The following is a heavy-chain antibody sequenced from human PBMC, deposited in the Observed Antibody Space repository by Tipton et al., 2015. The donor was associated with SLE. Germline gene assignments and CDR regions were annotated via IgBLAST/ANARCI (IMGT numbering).Heavy chain of an antibody. CDR3: ARGGGWGDYYYGMDV. Sequence: TLSLTCAVYGGSFSGYYWSWIRQPPGKGLEWIGSIFHSGSTYYNPSLKSRVTISVDTSKNQFSLKLSSVTAADTAVYYCARGGGWGDYYYGMDVWGQGTTVTVSS. V-gene: IGHV4-34*01. D-gene: IGHD3-16*01. J-gene: IGHJ6*02. CDR1: GGSFSGYY. CDR2: IFHSGST.